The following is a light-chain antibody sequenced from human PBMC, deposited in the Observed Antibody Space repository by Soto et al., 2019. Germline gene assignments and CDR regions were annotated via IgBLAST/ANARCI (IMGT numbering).Light chain of an antibody. Sequence: QSVLTKPPSASGTPGQRVTISCSGGSSNIGTNAVNWYQQLPGTAPKLLIYNNNQRPSGVPDRFSGSKSGTSASLAISGLQSEDEADYYCAALDDSLNGYVLGTGTKVTVL. CDR2: NNN. CDR3: AALDDSLNGYV. J-gene: IGLJ1*01. CDR1: SSNIGTNA. V-gene: IGLV1-44*01.